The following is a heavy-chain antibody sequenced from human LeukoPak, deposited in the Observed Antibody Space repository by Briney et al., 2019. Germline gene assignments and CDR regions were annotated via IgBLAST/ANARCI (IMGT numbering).Heavy chain of an antibody. CDR1: GFTFSSYG. D-gene: IGHD3-3*01. V-gene: IGHV3-33*01. J-gene: IGHJ6*02. CDR3: ARAPYDLPRYGMDV. CDR2: IWYDGSNK. Sequence: GGSLRLSCAASGFTFSSYGTHWVRQAPGKGLEWVAVIWYDGSNKYYADSVKGRFTISRDNSKNTLYLQMNSLRAEDTAVYYCARAPYDLPRYGMDVWGQGTTVTVSS.